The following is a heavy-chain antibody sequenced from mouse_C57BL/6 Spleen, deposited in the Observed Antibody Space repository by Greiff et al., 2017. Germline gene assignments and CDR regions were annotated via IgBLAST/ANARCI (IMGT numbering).Heavy chain of an antibody. CDR1: GFTFSSYA. J-gene: IGHJ1*03. CDR2: ISSGGDYI. D-gene: IGHD1-1*01. Sequence: EVQLVESGEGLVKPGGSLKLSCAASGFTFSSYAMSWVRQTPEKRLEWVAYISSGGDYIYYADTVKGRFTISRDNARNTLYLQMSSLKSEDTSMYYCTRDGTTVVANWYFDVWGTGTTVTVSS. CDR3: TRDGTTVVANWYFDV. V-gene: IGHV5-9-1*02.